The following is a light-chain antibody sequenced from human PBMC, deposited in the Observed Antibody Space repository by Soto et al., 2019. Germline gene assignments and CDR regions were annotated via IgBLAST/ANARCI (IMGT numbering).Light chain of an antibody. CDR1: QSVSNNY. J-gene: IGKJ1*01. V-gene: IGKV3-20*01. Sequence: EIVLPQSPGTLSLSPGERATLYCRASQSVSNNYLAWYQQKPGQAPRLLIYGASNRATGIPDRFSGSGSGTDFTLTISRLEPEDFAVYYCQQYGSSGTFGQGTKVGIK. CDR2: GAS. CDR3: QQYGSSGT.